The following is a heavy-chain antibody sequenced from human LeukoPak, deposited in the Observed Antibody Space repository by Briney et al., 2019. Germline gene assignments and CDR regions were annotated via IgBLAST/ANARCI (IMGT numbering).Heavy chain of an antibody. CDR2: VEHSGNS. V-gene: IGHV4-34*01. Sequence: SDTLSLTCGVHGVSFSDYHWSWLRHPPGKALEWIGEVEHSGNSNYNPSFTRRITISVDVSKKQFSLTKTSVTAADTALYFFASRFCTNTNCLLDVFDVWGQGTMVTVSS. D-gene: IGHD2-8*01. CDR1: GVSFSDYH. CDR3: ASRFCTNTNCLLDVFDV. J-gene: IGHJ3*01.